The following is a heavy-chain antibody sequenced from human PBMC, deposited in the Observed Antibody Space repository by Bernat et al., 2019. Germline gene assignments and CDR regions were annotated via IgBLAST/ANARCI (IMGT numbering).Heavy chain of an antibody. J-gene: IGHJ3*02. CDR2: IQHDGSDE. D-gene: IGHD2-2*01. CDR3: ARYCSDTSCTDAFDI. CDR1: GFTFSSFW. Sequence: EVRLVESGGGLAQPGGSLRLSCAASGFTFSSFWMSWVRQAPGKGLEWVANIQHDGSDEYYVDSVKGRFTISRDNAKNSLYLQMNSLRAEDTAVYYCARYCSDTSCTDAFDIWGQGTMVTVSS. V-gene: IGHV3-7*03.